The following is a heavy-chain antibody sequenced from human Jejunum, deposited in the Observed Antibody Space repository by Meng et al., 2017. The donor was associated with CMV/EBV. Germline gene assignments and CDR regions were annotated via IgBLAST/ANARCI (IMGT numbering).Heavy chain of an antibody. Sequence: QMQLVESGXGVXQPGGXLRXXCAASGFSFSTYSMYWVRQAPGKGLEWVSFIRLDATDKFYADSVKGRFTISRDNSKNMLYLQMSSLRTEDTAVYYCARDVPDHYSPNYWGQGTMVTVSS. CDR2: IRLDATDK. V-gene: IGHV3-30*02. D-gene: IGHD4-11*01. CDR3: ARDVPDHYSPNY. J-gene: IGHJ4*02. CDR1: GFSFSTYS.